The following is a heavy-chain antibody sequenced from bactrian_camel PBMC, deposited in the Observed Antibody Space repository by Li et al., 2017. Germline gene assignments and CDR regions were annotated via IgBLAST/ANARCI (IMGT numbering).Heavy chain of an antibody. J-gene: IGHJ4*01. D-gene: IGHD5*01. CDR3: AARQPCRVWLGYEDPGEYNI. CDR1: GYTYSSYC. CDR2: IDSDSTT. Sequence: HVQLVESGGGSVQAGGSLRLSCAASGYTYSSYCMGWFRQAPGKQREGVATIDSDSTTDYADSVKGRFTISRDSAKNTLYLQMNSLQPEDTAMYYCAARQPCRVWLGYEDPGEYNIWGQGTQVTVS. V-gene: IGHV3S53*01.